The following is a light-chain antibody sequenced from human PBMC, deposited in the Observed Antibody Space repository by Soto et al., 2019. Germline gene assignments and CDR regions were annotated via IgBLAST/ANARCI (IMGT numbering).Light chain of an antibody. J-gene: IGKJ1*01. V-gene: IGKV3-20*01. CDR1: QSVSSNF. CDR3: HQYGSSPRT. CDR2: GAS. Sequence: EIVLTQSPGTLSLSPGDRATLSCRASQSVSSNFLAWYQQKPGQAPRLLIYGASIRATGIPDRFSGSGSGTDFTLTIRRLEPEDFAMYFCHQYGSSPRTFGQGTKGEIQ.